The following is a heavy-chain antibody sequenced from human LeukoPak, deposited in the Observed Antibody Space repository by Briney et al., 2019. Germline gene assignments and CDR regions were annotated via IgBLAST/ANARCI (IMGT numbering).Heavy chain of an antibody. Sequence: SETLSLACTVSGGSISSGDYYWSWIRQPPGKGLEWIGYIYYSGSTYYNPSLKSRVTISVDTSKNQFSLKLSSVTAADTAVYYCARHIAAANWFDPWGQGTLVTVSS. J-gene: IGHJ5*02. CDR2: IYYSGST. V-gene: IGHV4-30-4*01. CDR3: ARHIAAANWFDP. CDR1: GGSISSGDYY. D-gene: IGHD6-13*01.